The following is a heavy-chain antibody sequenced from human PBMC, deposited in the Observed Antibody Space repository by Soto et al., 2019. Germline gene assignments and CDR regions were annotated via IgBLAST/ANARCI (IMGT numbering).Heavy chain of an antibody. V-gene: IGHV4-39*01. CDR1: GGSISSSNYY. CDR2: LYYGGST. D-gene: IGHD6-13*01. Sequence: SETLSLTCTVSGGSISSSNYYWGWIRHPPGKGLEWIGSLYYGGSTYYNPSLKSRVTISVDTSKNQFSLKLSSVTAADTAVYYCARFSSWYHNYYYGMDVWGQGTTVTVSS. CDR3: ARFSSWYHNYYYGMDV. J-gene: IGHJ6*02.